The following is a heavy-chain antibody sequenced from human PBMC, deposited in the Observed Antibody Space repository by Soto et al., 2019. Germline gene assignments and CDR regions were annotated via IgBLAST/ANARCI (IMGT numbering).Heavy chain of an antibody. CDR3: ARELGGSYYAPVDY. CDR2: ISAYNGHT. J-gene: IGHJ4*02. V-gene: IGHV1-18*01. CDR1: GYTFTSSG. D-gene: IGHD1-26*01. Sequence: QVQLVQSGAEVKKPGASVKVSCKASGYTFTSSGISWVRQAPGQGLEWMGWISAYNGHTKYAQKLQARVTPTTDTCSRTAYMALRILRSDDRAVYDCARELGGSYYAPVDYWGQGTLVNVSS.